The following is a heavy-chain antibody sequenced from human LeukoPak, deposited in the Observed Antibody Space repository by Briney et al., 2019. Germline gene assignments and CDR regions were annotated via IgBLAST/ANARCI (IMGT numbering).Heavy chain of an antibody. V-gene: IGHV1-24*01. CDR3: ATGGGGWYYFDY. J-gene: IGHJ4*02. CDR1: GYTFTDYY. CDR2: FDPEDGET. D-gene: IGHD6-19*01. Sequence: GASVNVSCKASGYTFTDYYVHWVRQAPGQGLEWMGGFDPEDGETIYAQKFQGRVTMTEDTSTDTAYMELSSLRSEDTAVYYCATGGGGWYYFDYWGQGTLVTVSS.